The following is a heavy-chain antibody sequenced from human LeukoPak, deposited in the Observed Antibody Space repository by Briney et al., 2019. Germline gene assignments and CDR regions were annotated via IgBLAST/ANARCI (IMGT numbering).Heavy chain of an antibody. V-gene: IGHV5-51*01. CDR2: IYPGDSDT. CDR3: ARAPYSSSSREYFQH. D-gene: IGHD6-6*01. CDR1: GYSFTSYW. J-gene: IGHJ1*01. Sequence: RESLKISCKGSGYSFTSYWIGWVRQMPGKGLEWMGIIYPGDSDTRYSPSFQGQVTISADKSISTAYLQWSSLKASDTAMYYCARAPYSSSSREYFQHWGQGTLVTVSS.